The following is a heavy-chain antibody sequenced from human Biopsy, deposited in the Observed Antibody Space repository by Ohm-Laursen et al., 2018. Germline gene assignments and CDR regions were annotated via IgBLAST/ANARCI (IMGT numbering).Heavy chain of an antibody. D-gene: IGHD2-15*01. CDR2: INQAGTT. CDR3: GNEVHGRDY. V-gene: IGHV4-34*08. J-gene: IGHJ4*02. CDR1: GKTFSDYQ. Sequence: SETLSLTCSVFGKTFSDYQWSWIRQPPGKGLEWIGQINQAGTTNYNPSLKSQVSISVDASKYEFSLWLTSVAAADTAVYLCGNEVHGRDYWGLGAQVTVSS.